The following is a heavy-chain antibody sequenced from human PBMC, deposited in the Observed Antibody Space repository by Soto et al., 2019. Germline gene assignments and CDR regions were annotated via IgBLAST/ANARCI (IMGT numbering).Heavy chain of an antibody. Sequence: EVQLVESGGGLVQPGRSLRLSCVGSGFTFDDYGMHWVRQAPGKGLEWVSGISWDSYSIGYADSVKGRFTISRDNAKNSLYLQMSSLKSEDTALYYCAKARGGIDYWGQGTLVTVSS. J-gene: IGHJ4*02. CDR1: GFTFDDYG. CDR3: AKARGGIDY. CDR2: ISWDSYSI. D-gene: IGHD3-16*01. V-gene: IGHV3-9*01.